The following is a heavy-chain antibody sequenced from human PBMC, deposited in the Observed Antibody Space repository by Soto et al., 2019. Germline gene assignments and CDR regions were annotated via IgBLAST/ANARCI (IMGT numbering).Heavy chain of an antibody. CDR1: GYTFSDYY. D-gene: IGHD5-12*01. J-gene: IGHJ4*02. CDR3: VRSLRRGYRRYDPFDY. CDR2: MNPNSGDT. Sequence: QVQLVQSGAEVKKPGASVKVSCKAAGYTFSDYYIHWVRQAPGQGLEWMGWMNPNSGDTNYAQTFQGCVTMTRDTSVSSALMEVRRLRSDDTGVYYCVRSLRRGYRRYDPFDYWGQGTLVTVS. V-gene: IGHV1-2*04.